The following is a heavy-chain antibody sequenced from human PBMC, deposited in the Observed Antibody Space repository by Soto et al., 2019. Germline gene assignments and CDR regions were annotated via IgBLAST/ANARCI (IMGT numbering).Heavy chain of an antibody. CDR3: ARDLGAPQSWFDP. D-gene: IGHD3-10*01. CDR2: IYHSGST. CDR1: GGSINSGGYS. J-gene: IGHJ5*02. Sequence: PSETLSLTCAVSGGSINSGGYSWSWIRRPPGKGLEWIGYIYHSGSTYYNPSLKSRVTISVDRSKNQFSLKLSSVTAADTAVYYCARDLGAPQSWFDPWGQGTLVTVSS. V-gene: IGHV4-30-2*01.